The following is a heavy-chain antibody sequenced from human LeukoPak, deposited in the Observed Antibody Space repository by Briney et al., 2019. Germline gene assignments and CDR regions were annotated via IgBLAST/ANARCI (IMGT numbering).Heavy chain of an antibody. V-gene: IGHV4-39*01. CDR2: IYYSGST. CDR1: GGSISSSSYY. D-gene: IGHD4-23*01. CDR3: ARHGVGGYNWFDP. Sequence: SETLSLTCTVSGGSISSSSYYWGWIRQPPGKGLEWIGSIYYSGSTYYNPSLTSRVTISVATSKNQFSLKLSSVTAADTAVYYCARHGVGGYNWFDPWGQGTLVTVSS. J-gene: IGHJ5*02.